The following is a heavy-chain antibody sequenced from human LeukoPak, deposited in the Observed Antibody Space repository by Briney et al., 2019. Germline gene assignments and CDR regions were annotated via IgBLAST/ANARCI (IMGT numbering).Heavy chain of an antibody. J-gene: IGHJ4*02. CDR1: GFNTNKYA. CDR3: AKGGGSGSYFLYFDY. D-gene: IGHD1-26*01. CDR2: ISLSGDDT. Sequence: GGSLRLSCAASGFNTNKYAMTWVRQAPGKGLEWVSGISLSGDDTYYADSVKGRFIISRDESKNTLYLQMNSLRVEDTAVYYCAKGGGSGSYFLYFDYWGQGTLVTVSS. V-gene: IGHV3-23*01.